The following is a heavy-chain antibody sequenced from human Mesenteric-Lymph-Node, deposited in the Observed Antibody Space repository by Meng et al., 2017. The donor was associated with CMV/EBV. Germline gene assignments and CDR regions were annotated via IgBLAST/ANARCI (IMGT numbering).Heavy chain of an antibody. CDR1: GFTFSSYE. J-gene: IGHJ5*02. Sequence: GESLKISCAASGFTFSSYEMNWVRQTPGKGLEWVSYISSSGSTIYYADSVKGRFTISRDNAKNSLYLQMDSLRAEDTAVYYCARDGGEDDFWSGYYWFDPWGQGTLVTVSS. V-gene: IGHV3-48*03. CDR2: ISSSGSTI. CDR3: ARDGGEDDFWSGYYWFDP. D-gene: IGHD3-3*01.